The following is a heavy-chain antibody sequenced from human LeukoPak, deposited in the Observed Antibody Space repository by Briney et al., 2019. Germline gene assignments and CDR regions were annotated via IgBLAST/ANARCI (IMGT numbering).Heavy chain of an antibody. D-gene: IGHD6-19*01. V-gene: IGHV1-2*02. CDR2: INPNSGGT. CDR3: ARSSSDHRLTRY. CDR1: GYTFTGYY. J-gene: IGHJ4*02. Sequence: ASVKVSCKASGYTFTGYYMHWVRQAPGQGVEWMGWINPNSGGTNYAQKSRGRVTMTRDTSISTAYMELSRLRSDDTAVYYCARSSSDHRLTRYWGQGTLVTVSS.